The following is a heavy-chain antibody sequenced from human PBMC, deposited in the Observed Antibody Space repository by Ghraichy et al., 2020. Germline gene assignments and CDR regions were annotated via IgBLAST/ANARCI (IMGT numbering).Heavy chain of an antibody. V-gene: IGHV4-59*01. Sequence: SETLSLTCTVXGGSISSYYWSWIRQPPGKGLEWIGYIYYSGSTNYNPSLKSRVTISVDTSKNQFSLKLSSVTAADTAVYYCARLTDSGSSAGSDAFDIWGQGTMVTSLQ. J-gene: IGHJ3*02. CDR3: ARLTDSGSSAGSDAFDI. D-gene: IGHD1-26*01. CDR1: GGSISSYY. CDR2: IYYSGST.